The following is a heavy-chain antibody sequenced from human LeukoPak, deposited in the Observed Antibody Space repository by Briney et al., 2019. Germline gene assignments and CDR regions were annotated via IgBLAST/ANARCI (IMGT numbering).Heavy chain of an antibody. CDR3: ASAKGGYYPFDAFDI. Sequence: GGSLRLSCAASGFTFSSYGMHWVRQAPGKGLEWVAFIRYDGSNKYYADSVKGRFTISRDNAKNSLYLQMNSLRAEDTAVYYCASAKGGYYPFDAFDIWGQGTMVTVSS. J-gene: IGHJ3*02. CDR1: GFTFSSYG. V-gene: IGHV3-30*02. D-gene: IGHD3-22*01. CDR2: IRYDGSNK.